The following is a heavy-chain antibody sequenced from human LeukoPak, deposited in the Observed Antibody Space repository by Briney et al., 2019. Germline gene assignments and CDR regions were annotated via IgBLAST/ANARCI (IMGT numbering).Heavy chain of an antibody. CDR3: AKSDIVVVTAIASAPQFDY. V-gene: IGHV3-23*01. CDR2: ISGSGGST. J-gene: IGHJ4*02. Sequence: GGSLRLSCAASGFTFSSYAMSWVRQAPGKGLEWVSAISGSGGSTYYADSVKGRFTISRDNSKNTLYLQMNSLRAEDTAVYYCAKSDIVVVTAIASAPQFDYWGQGTLVTVSS. D-gene: IGHD2-21*02. CDR1: GFTFSSYA.